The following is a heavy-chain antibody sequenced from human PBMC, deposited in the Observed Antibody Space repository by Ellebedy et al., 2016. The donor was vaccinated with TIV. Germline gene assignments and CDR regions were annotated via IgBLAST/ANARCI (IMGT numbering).Heavy chain of an antibody. CDR1: GFSFDDYA. CDR2: ISWDGGNR. D-gene: IGHD1-1*01. V-gene: IGHV3-43D*04. J-gene: IGHJ5*02. Sequence: GESLKISCAASGFSFDDYAMWWVRQAPGKGLEWVSLISWDGGNRYYADSVKGRFTISRDNSKNSLYLQMSSLRAEDTAVYFCARDSDNKHTLNWYNWFDPWGQGTLVTVSS. CDR3: ARDSDNKHTLNWYNWFDP.